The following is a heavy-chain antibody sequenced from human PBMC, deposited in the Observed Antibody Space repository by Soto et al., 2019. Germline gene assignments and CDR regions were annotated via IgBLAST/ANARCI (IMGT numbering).Heavy chain of an antibody. Sequence: QVQLVQSGAAVKKPGASVKVSCKASCSTFTAYYLHCVRQAPGHGLELLGWIDPNSGDTKYAQNFEGWVTMTRDTSINTAYLDLSRLKKDDTAVYYCARTPYYDFWCGYSFDYWGQGTLVSVPS. CDR3: ARTPYYDFWCGYSFDY. V-gene: IGHV1-2*04. CDR1: CSTFTAYY. J-gene: IGHJ4*02. D-gene: IGHD3-3*01. CDR2: IDPNSGDT.